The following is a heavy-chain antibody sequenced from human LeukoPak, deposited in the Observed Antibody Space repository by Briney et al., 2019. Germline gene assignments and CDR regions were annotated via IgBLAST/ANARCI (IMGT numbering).Heavy chain of an antibody. J-gene: IGHJ4*02. CDR1: GVTFSRYW. CDR3: AAKKAGWYYFNY. D-gene: IGHD6-19*01. Sequence: PGGSLRLSCAASGVTFSRYWMHWVRQAPGKGLVWVSRINSDGSSTSYADSVKGRFTISRDNAKNTLYLQMNSLRAEDTAVYYCAAKKAGWYYFNYWGQGTLVTVSS. V-gene: IGHV3-74*01. CDR2: INSDGSST.